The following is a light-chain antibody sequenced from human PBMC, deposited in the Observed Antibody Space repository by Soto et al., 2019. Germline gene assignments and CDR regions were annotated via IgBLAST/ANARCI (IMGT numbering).Light chain of an antibody. CDR1: SGSVSTSYF. CDR2: TTN. CDR3: VLYMGSGIGV. V-gene: IGLV8-61*01. Sequence: QAVVTQEPSFSVSPGGTVTLTCGLSSGSVSTSYFTSWYQQTPGQAPRTLIYTTNTRSSGVPDRFSGSILGNKAALTITGAQADDESDYYCVLYMGSGIGVFGGGTKVTVL. J-gene: IGLJ3*02.